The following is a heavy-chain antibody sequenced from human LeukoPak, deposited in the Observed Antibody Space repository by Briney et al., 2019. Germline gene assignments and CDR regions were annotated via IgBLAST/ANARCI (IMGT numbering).Heavy chain of an antibody. D-gene: IGHD2-8*01. CDR2: ISSSSSYI. CDR1: GFTFSSYS. J-gene: IGHJ4*02. CDR3: AKAGGGYCTNGVCLAPWN. V-gene: IGHV3-21*01. Sequence: PGGSLRLSCAASGFTFSSYSMNWVRQAPGKGLEWVSSISSSSSYIYYADSVKGRFTISRDNAKNSLYLQMNSLRAEDTAFYYCAKAGGGYCTNGVCLAPWNWGQGTLVTVSS.